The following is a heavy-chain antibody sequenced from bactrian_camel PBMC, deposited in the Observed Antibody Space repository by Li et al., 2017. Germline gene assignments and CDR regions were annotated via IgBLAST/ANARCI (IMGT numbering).Heavy chain of an antibody. Sequence: DVQLVESGGGSVQDGGSLTLSCVVSGYSIHGACMGWFRQAPGKEREGVAAVGRDGNIRYYAESVKGRFAISRDNAKNMLSLQLNSLKSEDTAMYYCAAGPFCRHVLTATPQTIRGQGTQ. CDR1: GYSIHGAC. V-gene: IGHV3S59*01. D-gene: IGHD2*01. CDR2: VGRDGNIR. J-gene: IGHJ4*01. CDR3: AAGPFCRHVLTATPQTI.